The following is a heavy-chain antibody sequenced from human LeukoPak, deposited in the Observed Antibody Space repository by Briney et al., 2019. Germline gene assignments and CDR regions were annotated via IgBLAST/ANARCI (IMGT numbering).Heavy chain of an antibody. D-gene: IGHD1-26*01. V-gene: IGHV3-73*01. J-gene: IGHJ4*02. Sequence: PGGSLRLSCAASGFTFSGSAMHWVRQASGKGLEWVGRIRSKANSYATAYAASVKGRFTISRDDSKNTAYLQMNSLKTEDTAVYYCTLGAPVGATLDYWGQGTLVTVSS. CDR2: IRSKANSYAT. CDR1: GFTFSGSA. CDR3: TLGAPVGATLDY.